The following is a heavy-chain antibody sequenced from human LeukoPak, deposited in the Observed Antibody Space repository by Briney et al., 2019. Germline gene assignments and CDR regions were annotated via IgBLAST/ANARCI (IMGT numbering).Heavy chain of an antibody. D-gene: IGHD2-15*01. Sequence: ASVKVSCKASGYTFTSYDINWVRQATGQGLEWMGWMNPNSGNTGYAQKFQGRVTMTRNTSISTAYMELSSLRSEDTAVYYCARGEYCSGGSCYPDPKFDPWGQGTLVTVSS. J-gene: IGHJ5*02. CDR1: GYTFTSYD. CDR3: ARGEYCSGGSCYPDPKFDP. V-gene: IGHV1-8*01. CDR2: MNPNSGNT.